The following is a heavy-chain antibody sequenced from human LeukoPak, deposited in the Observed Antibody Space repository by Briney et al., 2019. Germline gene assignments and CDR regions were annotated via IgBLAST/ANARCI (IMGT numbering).Heavy chain of an antibody. CDR3: AKSFGGGYDESYYFDY. CDR1: GFTFDDYA. D-gene: IGHD5-12*01. V-gene: IGHV3-9*01. Sequence: GRSLRLSCAASGFTFDDYAMHWVRRAPGKGLEWVSGISWNSGSIGYADSVKGRFTISRDNAKNSLYLQMNSLRAEDTALYYCAKSFGGGYDESYYFDYWGQGTLVTVSS. CDR2: ISWNSGSI. J-gene: IGHJ4*02.